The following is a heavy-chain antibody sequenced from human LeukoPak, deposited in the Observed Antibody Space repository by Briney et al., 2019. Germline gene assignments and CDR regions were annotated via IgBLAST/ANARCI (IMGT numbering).Heavy chain of an antibody. Sequence: ASVKVSCKASGYTFTIYYVHCGRQAPGQGLEWMGIINPSGRSKSYAKKFQGRVTMTRDTSKGTVYMELSSLRSEDTDVYYCARGLYSSTWYFDFWGQGTLVTVSS. D-gene: IGHD6-13*01. CDR2: INPSGRSK. V-gene: IGHV1-46*01. CDR1: GYTFTIYY. CDR3: ARGLYSSTWYFDF. J-gene: IGHJ4*02.